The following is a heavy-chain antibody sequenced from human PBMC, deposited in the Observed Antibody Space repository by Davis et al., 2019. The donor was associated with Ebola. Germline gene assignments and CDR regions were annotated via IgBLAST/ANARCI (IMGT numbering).Heavy chain of an antibody. D-gene: IGHD2-2*01. CDR3: VQGTTSCHV. CDR1: GFSFSAYG. J-gene: IGHJ4*02. CDR2: ISDSRGTT. Sequence: GESLKISCAASGFSFSAYGMSWVRQAPGKGLEWVSSISDSRGTTKYADSVKGRFTISRANSNSTVFLQMNSLRAEDTAVYYCVQGTTSCHVWGQGTLVTVSS. V-gene: IGHV3-23*01.